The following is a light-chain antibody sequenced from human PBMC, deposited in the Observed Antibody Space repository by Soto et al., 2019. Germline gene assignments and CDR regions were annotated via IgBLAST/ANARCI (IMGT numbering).Light chain of an antibody. J-gene: IGKJ4*02. Sequence: DIALTHSPATLSLSPCERAPLSCRASRSISTYLAWYQQKPGQAPRLLIYDASTRATGIPARFSGSGSGTEFTLTISSLQSEDFAVYYCQQRNNWPLTFGGGTKVDIK. CDR3: QQRNNWPLT. CDR2: DAS. CDR1: RSISTY. V-gene: IGKV3-11*01.